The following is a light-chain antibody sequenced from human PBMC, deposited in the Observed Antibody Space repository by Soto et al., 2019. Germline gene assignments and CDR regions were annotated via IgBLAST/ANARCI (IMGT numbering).Light chain of an antibody. Sequence: SYELTQTPSVSVAPGKTARITCGGNNIGSKSVHWYQRKPGQAPVLVIYYDSDRPSGIPERFSGSNSGNAATLTISRVEAGDEADYYCQVLGSGGDPVVFGGGTKLTVL. J-gene: IGLJ2*01. V-gene: IGLV3-21*04. CDR1: NIGSKS. CDR3: QVLGSGGDPVV. CDR2: YDS.